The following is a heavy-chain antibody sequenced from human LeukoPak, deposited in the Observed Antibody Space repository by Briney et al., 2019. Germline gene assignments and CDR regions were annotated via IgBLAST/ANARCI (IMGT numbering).Heavy chain of an antibody. CDR1: GYTFTTYF. D-gene: IGHD2-2*01. J-gene: IGHJ6*02. Sequence: ASVKVSCKASGYTFTTYFIHWVRQAPGQGLEWMGLINPSGGSTNYAQKFQGRVTMNRDTSTSTVYMELSSLRSEDTAVYYCARDLRVVPATRGMDVWGQGTTVTVSS. CDR3: ARDLRVVPATRGMDV. CDR2: INPSGGST. V-gene: IGHV1-46*01.